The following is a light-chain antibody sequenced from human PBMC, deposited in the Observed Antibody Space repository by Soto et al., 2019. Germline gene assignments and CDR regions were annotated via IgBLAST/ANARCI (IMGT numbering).Light chain of an antibody. J-gene: IGLJ2*01. V-gene: IGLV6-57*01. Sequence: NFMLTQPHSVSGSPGKTVTISCTRSSGNIVSNYVQWYQQRPGSSPTTVIFEDDDRPSGVPDRFSASLDTSTNSASLTISGLKPEDEADYYCQSYDADIQIFGGGTKLTVL. CDR2: EDD. CDR1: SGNIVSNY. CDR3: QSYDADIQI.